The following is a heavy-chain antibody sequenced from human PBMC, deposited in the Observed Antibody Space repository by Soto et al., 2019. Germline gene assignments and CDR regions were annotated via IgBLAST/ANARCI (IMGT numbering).Heavy chain of an antibody. CDR1: GFTFDDYA. D-gene: IGHD1-1*01. CDR3: AKDVNPTTGTRGYYYYGMDV. Sequence: GGSLRLSCAASGFTFDDYAMHWVRQAPGKGLEWVSGISWNSGSIGYADSVKGRFTISRDNAKNSLYLQMNSLRAEDTALYYCAKDVNPTTGTRGYYYYGMDVWGQGTTVTVSS. J-gene: IGHJ6*02. CDR2: ISWNSGSI. V-gene: IGHV3-9*01.